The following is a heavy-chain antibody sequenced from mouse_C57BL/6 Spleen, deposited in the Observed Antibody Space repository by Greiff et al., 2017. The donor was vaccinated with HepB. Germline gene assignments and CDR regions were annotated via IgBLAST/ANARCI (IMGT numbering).Heavy chain of an antibody. CDR1: GYAFSSYW. V-gene: IGHV1-80*01. D-gene: IGHD2-1*01. J-gene: IGHJ2*01. CDR3: ARERVYYGNHDY. Sequence: QVQLQQSGAELVKPGASVKISCKASGYAFSSYWMNWVKQRPGKGLEWIGQIYPGDGDTNYNGKFKGKATLTADKSSSTAYMQLSSLTSEDSAVYFYARERVYYGNHDYWGQGTTLTVSS. CDR2: IYPGDGDT.